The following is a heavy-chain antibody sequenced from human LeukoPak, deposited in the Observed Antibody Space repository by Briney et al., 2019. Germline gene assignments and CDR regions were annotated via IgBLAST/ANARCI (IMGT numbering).Heavy chain of an antibody. D-gene: IGHD6-6*01. CDR1: GGSISRSGYY. J-gene: IGHJ6*02. V-gene: IGHV4-31*03. CDR3: ARDLRSSSSSGINYYGMDV. CDR2: IYYSGST. Sequence: SQTLSLTCTVSGGSISRSGYYWSWIRQHPGRGRGWFGYIYYSGSTYYNPSLKSRVTISVDTSKNQFSLKLSSVTAADTAVYYCARDLRSSSSSGINYYGMDVWGQGTTVTVSS.